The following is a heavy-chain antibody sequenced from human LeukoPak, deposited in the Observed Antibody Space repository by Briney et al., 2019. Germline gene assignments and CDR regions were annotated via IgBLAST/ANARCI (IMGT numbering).Heavy chain of an antibody. Sequence: SETLSLTCAVYGGSFSGYYWTWIRQTPEKGLEWIGEMNPSGSTSYNPSLKSRVTIPVDTSKNQFSLKLSPVTAADTAVYYCARGRQDVTMIVVVMTAVSYYLDVWGKGTTVTVS. J-gene: IGHJ6*03. CDR2: MNPSGST. D-gene: IGHD3-22*01. V-gene: IGHV4-34*01. CDR1: GGSFSGYY. CDR3: ARGRQDVTMIVVVMTAVSYYLDV.